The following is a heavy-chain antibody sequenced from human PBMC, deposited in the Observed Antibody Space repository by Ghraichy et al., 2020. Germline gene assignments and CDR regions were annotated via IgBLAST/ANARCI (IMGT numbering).Heavy chain of an antibody. CDR3: ARRGRHLSDD. V-gene: IGHV3-7*03. CDR2: IKEDGSDK. J-gene: IGHJ4*01. Sequence: GGSLRLSCAASGFTFKNYWLNWVRQAPGHGLEWVATIKEDGSDKYYVDYVESRVTISKDNAENSLYLQMNSLRADDTAGYYCARRGRHLSDDWGHGNLVTGSS. CDR1: GFTFKNYW. D-gene: IGHD1-14*01.